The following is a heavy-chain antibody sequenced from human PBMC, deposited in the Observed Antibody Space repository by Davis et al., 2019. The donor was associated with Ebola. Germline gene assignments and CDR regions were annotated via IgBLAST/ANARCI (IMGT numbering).Heavy chain of an antibody. CDR1: GFTFSSYW. V-gene: IGHV3-7*03. D-gene: IGHD3-3*01. CDR3: AREWFMILEWLYGNYMDV. Sequence: GESLKISCAASGFTFSSYWMSWVRQAPGKGLEWVANIKQDGSEKYYVDSVKGRFTISRDNAKNSLYLQMNSLRAEDTAVYYCAREWFMILEWLYGNYMDVWGKGTTVTVSS. J-gene: IGHJ6*03. CDR2: IKQDGSEK.